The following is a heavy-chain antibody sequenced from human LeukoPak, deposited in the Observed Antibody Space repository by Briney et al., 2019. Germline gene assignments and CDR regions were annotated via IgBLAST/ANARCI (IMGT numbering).Heavy chain of an antibody. CDR1: GFTFSGYW. V-gene: IGHV3-74*01. CDR2: IDNDGHGI. Sequence: GGSLRLSCAASGFTFSGYWMHWVRQGPEKGLELVSRIDNDGHGIIYADSVKGRFTTSRDNAKNTLYLQMNSLRVEDTAVYYCAKDLMGIVGAVDYWGQGTLVTVSS. D-gene: IGHD1-26*01. CDR3: AKDLMGIVGAVDY. J-gene: IGHJ4*02.